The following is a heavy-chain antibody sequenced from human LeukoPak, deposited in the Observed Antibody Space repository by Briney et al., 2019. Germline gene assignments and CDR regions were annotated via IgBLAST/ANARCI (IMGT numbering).Heavy chain of an antibody. D-gene: IGHD6-19*01. CDR3: AKDNSAWCEGPFDH. Sequence: PGGSLRLSCAASGFNFDEYAIHWVRQAPGKGLEWVSGISWNSGSLVYADSVKGRFTISRDNAKNSVYLQMNSLRNEDTAFYYCAKDNSAWCEGPFDHWGQGTLVTVSS. CDR1: GFNFDEYA. V-gene: IGHV3-9*01. J-gene: IGHJ4*02. CDR2: ISWNSGSL.